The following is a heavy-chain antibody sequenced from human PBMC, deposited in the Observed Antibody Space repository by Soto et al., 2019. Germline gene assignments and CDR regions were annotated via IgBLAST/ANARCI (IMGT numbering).Heavy chain of an antibody. CDR1: GFIFGDYF. CDR2: ISSGGSSI. J-gene: IGHJ6*03. Sequence: QVQLVESGRGLVKPGGSLRLSCAGSGFIFGDYFMSWIRQAPGKGLEWISYISSGGSSISYADSVKGRFTISRDNAKNSLYLQLNSLRAEDTAIYYCAKTYSGTWGNSYHFLDVWGKGTTVTVSS. CDR3: AKTYSGTWGNSYHFLDV. V-gene: IGHV3-11*01. D-gene: IGHD3-16*01.